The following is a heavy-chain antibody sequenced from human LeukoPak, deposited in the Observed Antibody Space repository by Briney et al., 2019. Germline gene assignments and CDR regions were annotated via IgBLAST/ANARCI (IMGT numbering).Heavy chain of an antibody. V-gene: IGHV3-21*01. J-gene: IGHJ6*02. CDR3: ARVRYYDSSGYYDSHYYYGMDV. Sequence: PGGSLRLSCVASGFTFSSYSMKWVRQAPGKGLEWVSSISSSSSYIDYADSVKGRFTISRDNAKNSLYLQMNSLRAEDTAVYYCARVRYYDSSGYYDSHYYYGMDVWGQGTTVTVSS. D-gene: IGHD3-22*01. CDR1: GFTFSSYS. CDR2: ISSSSSYI.